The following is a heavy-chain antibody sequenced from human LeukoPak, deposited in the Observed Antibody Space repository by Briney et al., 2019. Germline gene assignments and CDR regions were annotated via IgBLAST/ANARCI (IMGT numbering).Heavy chain of an antibody. CDR1: GYTFTGYY. CDR2: INPNSGGT. CDR3: ARSGIHYYYYYMDV. Sequence: ASVKVSCKASGYTFTGYYMHWVRQAPGQGLEWMGWINPNSGGTNYAQKFQGRVTMTRDTSISTAYMELSRLRSDDTAVYYCARSGIHYYYYYMDVWGKGTTVTVSS. J-gene: IGHJ6*03. V-gene: IGHV1-2*02. D-gene: IGHD6-13*01.